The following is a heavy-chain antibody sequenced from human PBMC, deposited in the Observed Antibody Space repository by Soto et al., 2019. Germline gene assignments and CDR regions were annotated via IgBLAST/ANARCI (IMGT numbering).Heavy chain of an antibody. CDR3: AKDIYIEGYYDSSGYYFNGMDV. CDR1: GFTFDDYT. V-gene: IGHV3-43*01. CDR2: ISWDGGST. J-gene: IGHJ6*02. D-gene: IGHD3-22*01. Sequence: GGSLRLSCAASGFTFDDYTMHWVRQAPGRGLEWVSLISWDGGSTYYADSVKGRFTISRDNSKNSLYLQMNSLRTEDTALYYCAKDIYIEGYYDSSGYYFNGMDVWGQGTTVTVSS.